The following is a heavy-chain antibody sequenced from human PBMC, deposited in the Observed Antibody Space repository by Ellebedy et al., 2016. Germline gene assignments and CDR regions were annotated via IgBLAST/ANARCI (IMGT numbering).Heavy chain of an antibody. D-gene: IGHD6-13*01. CDR3: ARVDSSSWYAGAWFDP. CDR2: INPNSGGT. J-gene: IGHJ5*02. V-gene: IGHV1-2*02. Sequence: ASVKVSCXASGYTFTSYGISWVRQAPGQGLEWMGWINPNSGGTNYAQKFQGRVTMTRDTSISTAYMELSRLRSDDTAVYYCARVDSSSWYAGAWFDPWGQGTLVTVSS. CDR1: GYTFTSYG.